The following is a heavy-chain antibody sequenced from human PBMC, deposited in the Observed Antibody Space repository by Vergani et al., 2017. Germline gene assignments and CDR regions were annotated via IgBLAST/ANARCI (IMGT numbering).Heavy chain of an antibody. V-gene: IGHV3-30*02. D-gene: IGHD4-17*01. J-gene: IGHJ4*02. CDR3: AKELTTVTIPNYFDY. CDR2: IRYDGSDK. Sequence: QVPLVESGGGVVQPGGSLRLSCAASGFTFNISGMHWVRQAPGKGLEWVAFIRYDGSDKYYADSVKGRFTISRDNSMNTLYLQMNSLRADDTAVYYCAKELTTVTIPNYFDYWGQGTLVTVSS. CDR1: GFTFNISG.